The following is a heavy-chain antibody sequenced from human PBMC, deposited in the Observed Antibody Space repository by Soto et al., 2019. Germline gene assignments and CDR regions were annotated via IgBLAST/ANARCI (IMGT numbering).Heavy chain of an antibody. J-gene: IGHJ4*02. Sequence: PSETLSLTCTVSGGSVSSGSYYWSWIRQPPGKGLEWIGFIYYTGSTNYNPSLKSRVTISVDTSKNQFSLKLKSVTAADTAVYYCASALYCSGGSSRFDYWGQGTLVTVSS. CDR1: GGSVSSGSYY. V-gene: IGHV4-61*01. CDR3: ASALYCSGGSSRFDY. D-gene: IGHD2-15*01. CDR2: IYYTGST.